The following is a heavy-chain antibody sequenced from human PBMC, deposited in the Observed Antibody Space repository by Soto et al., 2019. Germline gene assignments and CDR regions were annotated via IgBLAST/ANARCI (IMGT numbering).Heavy chain of an antibody. D-gene: IGHD1-26*01. CDR3: ARRRRGVSGVGGVTGALDY. CDR2: ISYDGSNE. J-gene: IGHJ4*02. Sequence: QVQLVESGGGVVQPGRSLRVSCAGSGFTFSDFGIHWVRQAPGKGLEWVAVISYDGSNEYYADSVKGRFTISRDNSKSTVYLQMNSLSPEDTAVYYCARRRRGVSGVGGVTGALDYWGQGTRVTVSS. CDR1: GFTFSDFG. V-gene: IGHV3-30*19.